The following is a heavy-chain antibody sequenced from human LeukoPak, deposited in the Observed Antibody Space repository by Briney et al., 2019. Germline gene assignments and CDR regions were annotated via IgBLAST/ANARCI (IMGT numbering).Heavy chain of an antibody. V-gene: IGHV4-39*01. CDR2: LYYGGNT. J-gene: IGHJ4*02. Sequence: SETLSLTCSVSGASISSGTYYWAWIRQPPGKGLEWIGSLYYGGNTHYNPSLESRVAISVDTSRNHLSVRLTSVTAADTAVYYCARHVVGPGYSSIPNLDYWGQGTQVTVTS. D-gene: IGHD2-21*01. CDR1: GASISSGTYY. CDR3: ARHVVGPGYSSIPNLDY.